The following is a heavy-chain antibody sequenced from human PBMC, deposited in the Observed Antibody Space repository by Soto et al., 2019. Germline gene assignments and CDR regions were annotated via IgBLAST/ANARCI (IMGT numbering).Heavy chain of an antibody. J-gene: IGHJ4*02. CDR1: GFTFSSYG. CDR2: ISYDGSNK. CDR3: AKDVGSSGWYLDY. D-gene: IGHD6-19*01. V-gene: IGHV3-30*18. Sequence: QLQLVESGGGVVQPGRSLRLSCAASGFTFSSYGMHWVRQAPGKGLEWVAVISYDGSNKYYADSVKGRFTISRDNSKNTLYLQMNSLRAEDTAVYYCAKDVGSSGWYLDYWGQGTLVTVSS.